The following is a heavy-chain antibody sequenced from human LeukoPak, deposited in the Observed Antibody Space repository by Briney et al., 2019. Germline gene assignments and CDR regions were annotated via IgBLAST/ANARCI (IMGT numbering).Heavy chain of an antibody. CDR1: GGSINSYY. Sequence: KPSETLSLTCTVSGGSINSYYWSWIRQPPRKGLEWIGYIYYGGSTNYNPSLKSRVTISVDTSKNQFSLKLSSVTAADTAVYYCARHGSTYALRNWGQGTLVTVSS. V-gene: IGHV4-59*08. CDR3: ARHGSTYALRN. CDR2: IYYGGST. D-gene: IGHD2-2*01. J-gene: IGHJ4*02.